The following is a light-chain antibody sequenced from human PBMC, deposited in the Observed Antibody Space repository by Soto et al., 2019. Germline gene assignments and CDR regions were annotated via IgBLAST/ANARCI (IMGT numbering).Light chain of an antibody. CDR3: QQRSNWPPYT. J-gene: IGKJ2*01. CDR1: QSVISY. CDR2: DAS. Sequence: EIVLTQSPATLSLSPGERATLSCRASQSVISYLAWYQQKPGQAPRLLIYDASNRATGIPARFSGSGSGTDFTLTISGLEPEDFAVYYCQQRSNWPPYTFGQGTKLEIK. V-gene: IGKV3-11*01.